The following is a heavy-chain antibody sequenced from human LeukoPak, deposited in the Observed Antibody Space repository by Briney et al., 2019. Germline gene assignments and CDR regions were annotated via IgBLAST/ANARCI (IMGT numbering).Heavy chain of an antibody. D-gene: IGHD2-2*01. V-gene: IGHV3-15*01. Sequence: GGSLRLSCAASGFTFSNAWMSWVRQAPGKGLEWVGRIKSKTDGGTTDYAAPVKGRFTISRDDSKNTLYLQMNSLKTEDTAVYYCTTPHRYCSSTSCYGQEGMDVWGRGTTVTVSS. J-gene: IGHJ6*02. CDR3: TTPHRYCSSTSCYGQEGMDV. CDR1: GFTFSNAW. CDR2: IKSKTDGGTT.